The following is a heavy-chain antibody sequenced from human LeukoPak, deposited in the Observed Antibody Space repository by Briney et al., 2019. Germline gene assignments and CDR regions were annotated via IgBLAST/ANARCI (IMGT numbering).Heavy chain of an antibody. CDR1: GYSISSGYY. D-gene: IGHD3-22*01. V-gene: IGHV4-38-2*01. CDR3: ARGRAHYYDSSGYYLTYYYYYYMDV. CDR2: IYHSGST. J-gene: IGHJ6*03. Sequence: PSETLSLTCAVSGYSISSGYYWGWIRQPPGKGLEWIGSIYHSGSTYYNPSLKSRVTISVDTSKNQFSLKLSSVTAADTAVYYCARGRAHYYDSSGYYLTYYYYYYMDVWGKGTTVTVSS.